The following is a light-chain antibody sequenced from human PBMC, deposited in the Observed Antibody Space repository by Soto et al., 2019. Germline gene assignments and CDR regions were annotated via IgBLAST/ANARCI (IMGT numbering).Light chain of an antibody. CDR2: LGS. CDR3: IQALQTPFT. Sequence: DIVMTQSPLYLPVTPGEPASISCRSSQSLLHSSGRYYLDWYLQKPGQSPQLLIYLGSHRASGVPDRFSGSGSGTDFTLTISRVEAEDVGIYYCIQALQTPFTFGGGTRAEIK. CDR1: QSLLHSSGRYY. V-gene: IGKV2-28*01. J-gene: IGKJ4*01.